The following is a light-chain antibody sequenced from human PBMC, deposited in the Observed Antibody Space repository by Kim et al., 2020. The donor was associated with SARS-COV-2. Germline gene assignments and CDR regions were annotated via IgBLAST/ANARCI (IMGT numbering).Light chain of an antibody. CDR3: QQRSNWPPFT. CDR1: QSVSSF. V-gene: IGKV3-11*01. CDR2: DAS. Sequence: EIVLTQSPATLSLSPGERATLSCRASQSVSSFLAWYQQKPGQAPRLLIYDASSRATGIPARFSGSGSGTDFTLTIGSLEPEDFAVYYCQQRSNWPPFTFGPGTKVDIK. J-gene: IGKJ3*01.